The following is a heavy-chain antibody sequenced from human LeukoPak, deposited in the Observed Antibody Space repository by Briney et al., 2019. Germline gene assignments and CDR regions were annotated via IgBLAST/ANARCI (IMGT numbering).Heavy chain of an antibody. D-gene: IGHD6-19*01. Sequence: GGSLRLSCAASGFTFSSYSMNWVRQAPGKGLEWVSSISSSSSYIYYADSVKGRFTISRDNAKNSLYLQMNSLRAEDTAVYYCAREAGSGWYEPFDYWGQGALVTVSS. CDR3: AREAGSGWYEPFDY. CDR1: GFTFSSYS. J-gene: IGHJ4*02. CDR2: ISSSSSYI. V-gene: IGHV3-21*01.